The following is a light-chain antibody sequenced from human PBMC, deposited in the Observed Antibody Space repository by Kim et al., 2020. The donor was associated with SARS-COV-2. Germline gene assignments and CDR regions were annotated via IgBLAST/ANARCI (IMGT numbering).Light chain of an antibody. CDR3: SSYAGDKNLI. CDR1: SRDIGAYKY. Sequence: GPSVTISCTGTSRDIGAYKYVCWYQQHPGKPPRLRCSEVSKRLSGVPDRFSGSKSGNTASLTVSGLQPEDEADYYCSSYAGDKNLIFGGGTQLTVL. V-gene: IGLV2-8*01. J-gene: IGLJ2*01. CDR2: EVS.